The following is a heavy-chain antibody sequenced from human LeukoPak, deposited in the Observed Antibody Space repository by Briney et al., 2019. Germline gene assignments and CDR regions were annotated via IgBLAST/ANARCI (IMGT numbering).Heavy chain of an antibody. CDR2: IYYSGST. Sequence: SQTLSLTCNVSGDSINSGGYYWGWIRQPPGKGLEWIGSIYYSGSTYYNPSLKSRVTISVDASKNQFSLKLSSVTAADTAVYYCTVTTKLDYWGQGTLVTVSS. CDR1: GDSINSGGYY. V-gene: IGHV4-39*01. J-gene: IGHJ4*02. CDR3: TVTTKLDY. D-gene: IGHD4-11*01.